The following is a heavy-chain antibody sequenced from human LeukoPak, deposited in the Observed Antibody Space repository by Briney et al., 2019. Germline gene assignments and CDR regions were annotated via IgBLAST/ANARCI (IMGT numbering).Heavy chain of an antibody. V-gene: IGHV1-2*02. CDR2: INPNSGGT. CDR1: GYTFTGYY. Sequence: GASVKVSCKASGYTFTGYYMHWVRQAPGQGLEWMGSINPNSGGTNYAQKFQGRVTMTRDTSISTAYMELSRLRSDDTAVYYCARGGITIYGVVSTSNWFDPWGRGTLVTVSS. CDR3: ARGGITIYGVVSTSNWFDP. D-gene: IGHD3-3*01. J-gene: IGHJ5*02.